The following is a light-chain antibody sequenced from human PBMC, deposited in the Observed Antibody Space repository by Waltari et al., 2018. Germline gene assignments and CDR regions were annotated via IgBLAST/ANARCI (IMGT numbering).Light chain of an antibody. J-gene: IGLJ2*01. CDR3: SSDAGSNFVV. CDR2: EVS. CDR1: SSDVGGYNH. V-gene: IGLV2-8*01. Sequence: QSALAQPPSASGSPGQSVTISCTGTSSDVGGYNHFSWYQQHPGKAPKLMIYEVSKRPSGVPDRFSGSKSGNTASLTVSGLQAEDEAAYYCSSDAGSNFVVFGGGTKVTVL.